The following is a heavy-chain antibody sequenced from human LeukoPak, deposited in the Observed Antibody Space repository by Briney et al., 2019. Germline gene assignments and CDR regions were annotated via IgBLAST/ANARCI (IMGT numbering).Heavy chain of an antibody. D-gene: IGHD2-2*01. Sequence: VASVKVSCKASGYTFSSYAISWVRQAPGQGLEWMGGIIPIFGTANYAQKFQGRVTITADESTSTAYMELSSLRSEDTAVCYCARDLPHLRYCSSTSCPSAEYFQHWGQGTLVTVSS. CDR3: ARDLPHLRYCSSTSCPSAEYFQH. CDR1: GYTFSSYA. CDR2: IIPIFGTA. V-gene: IGHV1-69*13. J-gene: IGHJ1*01.